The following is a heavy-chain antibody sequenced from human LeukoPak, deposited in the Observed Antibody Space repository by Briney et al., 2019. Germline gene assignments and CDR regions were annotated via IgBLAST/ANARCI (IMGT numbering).Heavy chain of an antibody. CDR3: ARESSPEDAFDI. CDR1: GFTFSSYA. J-gene: IGHJ3*02. V-gene: IGHV3-48*03. Sequence: GGSLRLSCAASGFTFSSYAMNWVRQAPGKGLECVSYISSSGSTIYYADSVKGRFTISRDNAKNSLYLQMNSLRADDTAVYYCARESSPEDAFDIWGQGTMVTVSS. CDR2: ISSSGSTI. D-gene: IGHD1-14*01.